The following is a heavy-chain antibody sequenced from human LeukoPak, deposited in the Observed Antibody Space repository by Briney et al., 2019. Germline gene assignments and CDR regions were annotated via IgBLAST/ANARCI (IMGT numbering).Heavy chain of an antibody. V-gene: IGHV3-23*01. CDR3: AKEGAAAGTHLRAEYFQH. Sequence: GRSLRLSCAASGFTFSSYAMHWVRQAPGKGLEWVSAISGSGGSTYYADSVKGRFTISRDNSKNTLYLQMNSLRAEDTAVYYCAKEGAAAGTHLRAEYFQHWGQGTLVTVSS. J-gene: IGHJ1*01. D-gene: IGHD6-13*01. CDR2: ISGSGGST. CDR1: GFTFSSYA.